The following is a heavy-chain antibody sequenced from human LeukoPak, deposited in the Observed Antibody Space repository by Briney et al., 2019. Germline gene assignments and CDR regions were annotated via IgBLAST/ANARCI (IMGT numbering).Heavy chain of an antibody. D-gene: IGHD3-22*01. CDR2: ITSGGDST. CDR1: GFTFRSYA. J-gene: IGHJ5*02. CDR3: AKEFALSSGSVSYIWFDP. Sequence: GGSLRLSCAASGFTFRSYAMNWVRQAPGKGLEWVSTITSGGDSTYYADSMKGRFTISRDNSENTLYLQMNSLRAEDTAVYYCAKEFALSSGSVSYIWFDPWGQGTLVTVSS. V-gene: IGHV3-23*01.